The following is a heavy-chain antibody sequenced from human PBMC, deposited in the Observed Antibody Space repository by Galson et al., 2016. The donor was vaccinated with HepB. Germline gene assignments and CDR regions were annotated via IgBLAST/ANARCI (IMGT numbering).Heavy chain of an antibody. CDR2: IHDDGST. CDR3: ARASGIRGIKGAMDV. Sequence: SLRLSCAASGFSVSNNYMSWVRQAPGKGPECVSVIHDDGSTNYADSVMGRFTISRDNSKNTLYLEMNSLRAEDVAVYYCARASGIRGIKGAMDVWGQGTTVSVSS. CDR1: GFSVSNNY. D-gene: IGHD3-10*01. J-gene: IGHJ6*02. V-gene: IGHV3-53*01.